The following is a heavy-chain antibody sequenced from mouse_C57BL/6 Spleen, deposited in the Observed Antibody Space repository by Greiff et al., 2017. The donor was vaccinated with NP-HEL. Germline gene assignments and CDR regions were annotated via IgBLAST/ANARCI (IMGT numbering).Heavy chain of an antibody. D-gene: IGHD4-1*02. J-gene: IGHJ1*03. CDR2: IAPANGNT. V-gene: IGHV14-3*01. CDR1: GFTIKNTS. CDR3: ASTGSYWYFDV. Sequence: EVQGVESVAELVRPGASVKLSCTASGFTIKNTSMHWVKQRPEQGLEWIGRIAPANGNTKYAPKFQGKATITADTSSNTAYLQLSSLTSEDTAIYYCASTGSYWYFDVWGTGTTVTVSS.